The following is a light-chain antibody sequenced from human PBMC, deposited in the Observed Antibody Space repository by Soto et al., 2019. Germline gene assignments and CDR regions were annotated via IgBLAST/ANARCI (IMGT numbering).Light chain of an antibody. V-gene: IGKV1D-13*01. Sequence: AIQLTQSPSSLSASVGDSVTITXRXSQGISXXSXWYQQTPGRAPKLLIYDASTLASGVPSRFSGSRSGTDFTLTVSSLQPEDFATYYCQQFDDYPFTFGPGTKVDI. CDR3: QQFDDYPFT. CDR2: DAS. J-gene: IGKJ3*01. CDR1: QGISXX.